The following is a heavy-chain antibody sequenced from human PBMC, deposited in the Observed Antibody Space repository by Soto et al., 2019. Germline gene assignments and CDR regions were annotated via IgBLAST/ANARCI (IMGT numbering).Heavy chain of an antibody. Sequence: ASAKVSCKASGYTLTGYYMHWVRQDPGQGLEWMGWINPNSGGTNYAQKFQGRVTMTRDTSISTAYMELSRLRSDDTAVYYCARVFLKVEHRLDYWVQGTLVTV. CDR1: GYTLTGYY. D-gene: IGHD1-1*01. J-gene: IGHJ4*02. V-gene: IGHV1-2*02. CDR2: INPNSGGT. CDR3: ARVFLKVEHRLDY.